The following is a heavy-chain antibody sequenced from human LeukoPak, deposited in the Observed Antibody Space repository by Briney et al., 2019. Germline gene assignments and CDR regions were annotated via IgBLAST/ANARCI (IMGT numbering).Heavy chain of an antibody. D-gene: IGHD6-6*01. CDR1: GYTFTSYD. CDR3: ARGRDSSIAARRVIRRYYYYMDV. J-gene: IGHJ6*03. V-gene: IGHV1-8*03. Sequence: ASVKVSCKXSGYTFTSYDINWVRQATGQGLEWMGWMNPNSGNTGYAQKFQGRVTITRNTSISTAYMELSSLRSEDTAVYYCARGRDSSIAARRVIRRYYYYMDVWGKGTTVTVSS. CDR2: MNPNSGNT.